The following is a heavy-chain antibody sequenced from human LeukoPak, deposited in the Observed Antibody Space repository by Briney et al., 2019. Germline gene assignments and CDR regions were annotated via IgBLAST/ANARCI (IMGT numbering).Heavy chain of an antibody. J-gene: IGHJ6*02. CDR2: ISGSGGSK. V-gene: IGHV3-23*01. D-gene: IGHD4/OR15-4a*01. CDR3: AKLTSASGAYGVDV. Sequence: PGGSLRLSCAASGFTFSSYAMNWVHQAPGKGLEWVSTISGSGGSKHYADSVEGRFTISRDNSKNTVYLQMNSLGAEDTAIYYCAKLTSASGAYGVDVSGQGTTVPVSS. CDR1: GFTFSSYA.